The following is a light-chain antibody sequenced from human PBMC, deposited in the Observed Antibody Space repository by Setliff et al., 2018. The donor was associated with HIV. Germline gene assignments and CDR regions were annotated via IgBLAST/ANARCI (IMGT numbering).Light chain of an antibody. J-gene: IGLJ1*01. CDR1: SSDVGGYNF. Sequence: QSALTQPASVSGSPGQSITISCTGTSSDVGGYNFVSWYQLHPGKAPKLMIYEVRNRPSGVSNRFSGSKSGNTASLTISGLQAEDEGDYYCSSYAITNTLPFGTGTKVTVL. CDR3: SSYAITNTLP. CDR2: EVR. V-gene: IGLV2-14*01.